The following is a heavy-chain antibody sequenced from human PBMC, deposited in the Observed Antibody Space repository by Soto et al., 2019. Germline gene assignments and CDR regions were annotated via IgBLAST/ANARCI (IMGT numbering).Heavy chain of an antibody. Sequence: GGSLRLSCTASGFTFNTHWMHWVRQSPGKGLVWVSRIYFDGITTNYADSVKGRLTVSRDNAKNTVYLHVNTLRDEDTAVYYCARGGAMGVDYWGQGTLVTVSS. CDR1: GFTFNTHW. D-gene: IGHD1-26*01. J-gene: IGHJ4*02. CDR2: IYFDGITT. V-gene: IGHV3-74*01. CDR3: ARGGAMGVDY.